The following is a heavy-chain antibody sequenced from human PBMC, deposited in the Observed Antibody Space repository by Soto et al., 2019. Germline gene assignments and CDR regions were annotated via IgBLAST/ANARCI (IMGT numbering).Heavy chain of an antibody. Sequence: QVQLVESGGGVVQPGGSLRLSCAASGFTFSNYGMHWVRQAPGKGLEWVAIIWHDGNNKYYADSVRGRFIISRDNSKNRLYLQMNSLRAEDTAVYYCASDLVGASDSYGLDVWGQGTPVTVSS. CDR1: GFTFSNYG. CDR3: ASDLVGASDSYGLDV. CDR2: IWHDGNNK. D-gene: IGHD1-26*01. J-gene: IGHJ6*02. V-gene: IGHV3-33*01.